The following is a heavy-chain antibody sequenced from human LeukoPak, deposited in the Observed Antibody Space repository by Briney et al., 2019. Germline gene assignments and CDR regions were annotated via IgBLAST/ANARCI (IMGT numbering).Heavy chain of an antibody. CDR3: ARDRGGLKDYYYYMDV. J-gene: IGHJ6*03. V-gene: IGHV4-34*01. D-gene: IGHD2-8*01. CDR2: INHSGST. CDR1: GGSFSGYY. Sequence: SETLSLTCAVYGGSFSGYYWSWIRQPPGKGLEWIGEINHSGSTNYNPSLKSRVTISVDTSKNQFSLKLSSVTAADTAVYYCARDRGGLKDYYYYMDVWGKGTTVTVSS.